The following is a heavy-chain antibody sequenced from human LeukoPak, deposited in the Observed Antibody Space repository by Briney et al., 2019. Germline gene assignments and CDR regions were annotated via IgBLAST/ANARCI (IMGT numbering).Heavy chain of an antibody. CDR3: AKPKDTAVGRYFDY. V-gene: IGHV3-23*01. J-gene: IGHJ4*02. CDR1: GFTFSNYA. D-gene: IGHD2-2*01. CDR2: ISASGGST. Sequence: PGGSLRLSCAASGFTFSNYAVSWVRQAPGKGLEWVSAISASGGSTYYADSVKGRFTISRDNSKNTLYLQMNSLRAEDTAVYYCAKPKDTAVGRYFDYWGQGTLVTVSS.